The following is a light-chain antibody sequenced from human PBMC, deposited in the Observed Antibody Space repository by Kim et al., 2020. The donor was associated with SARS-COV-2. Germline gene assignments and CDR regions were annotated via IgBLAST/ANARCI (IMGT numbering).Light chain of an antibody. J-gene: IGLJ3*02. Sequence: GQSITISCTGTSSGFGGYNDVSWYQQHPGKAPKVMIYDVSWRPSGVSSRFSGSKSGNTASLTISGLQAEDEADYYCSSYTTSSTWVFGGGTKLTVL. CDR1: SSGFGGYND. V-gene: IGLV2-14*04. CDR2: DVS. CDR3: SSYTTSSTWV.